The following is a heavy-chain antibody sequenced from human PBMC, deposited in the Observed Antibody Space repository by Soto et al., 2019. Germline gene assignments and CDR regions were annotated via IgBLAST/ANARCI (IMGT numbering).Heavy chain of an antibody. D-gene: IGHD1-26*01. V-gene: IGHV3-11*01. CDR1: GFTLSDYY. CDR3: ARNSEHFDY. CDR2: ISSSGRTI. Sequence: QVHLVESGGGLVKPGGSLRLSCAASGFTLSDYYMTWICQAPGKGLEWVSYISSSGRTIYYADSVRGRFTISRDNAENSLYLQMNSLRAEDTALYYCARNSEHFDYWGQGTLVTVSS. J-gene: IGHJ4*02.